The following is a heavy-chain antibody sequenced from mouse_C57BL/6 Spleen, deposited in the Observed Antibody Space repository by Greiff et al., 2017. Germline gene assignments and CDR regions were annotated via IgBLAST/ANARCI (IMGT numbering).Heavy chain of an antibody. V-gene: IGHV1-69*01. CDR2: IDPSDSYT. D-gene: IGHD1-1*01. Sequence: VQLQQPGAELVMPGASVKLSCKASGYTFTSYWMHWVKQRPGQGLEWIGEIDPSDSYTNYNQKFKGKSTLTVDKSSSTAYMQLSSLTSEDSAVYYCARSYYYGSSYGIAYWGQGTLVTVSA. CDR3: ARSYYYGSSYGIAY. J-gene: IGHJ3*01. CDR1: GYTFTSYW.